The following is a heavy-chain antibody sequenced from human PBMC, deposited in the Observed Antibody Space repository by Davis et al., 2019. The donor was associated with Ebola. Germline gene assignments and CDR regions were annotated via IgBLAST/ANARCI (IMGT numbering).Heavy chain of an antibody. CDR2: IWYDGSNK. J-gene: IGHJ6*02. D-gene: IGHD1-7*01. CDR1: GFTFSSYG. V-gene: IGHV3-33*01. CDR3: ARQLELRGYYYGMDV. Sequence: PGGSLRLSCAASGFTFSSYGMHWVRQAPGKGLEWVAVIWYDGSNKYYADSVKGRFTISRDNSKNTLYLQMNSLRAEDTAVYYCARQLELRGYYYGMDVWGQGTTVTVSS.